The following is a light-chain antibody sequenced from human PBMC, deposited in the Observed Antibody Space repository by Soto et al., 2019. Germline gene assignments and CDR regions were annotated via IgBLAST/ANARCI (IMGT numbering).Light chain of an antibody. CDR3: QQYAKT. CDR1: QSVSSSY. V-gene: IGKV3-20*01. J-gene: IGKJ1*01. Sequence: DIVLTQSAGSLCLWPGEGANLXCRASQSVSSSYQAWNQKKPGKAPMLLIYGASRMDTRIPDRFSGTGSGTDLTLTISRLEPEDFAVYYCQQYAKTFGQGTKVDIK. CDR2: GAS.